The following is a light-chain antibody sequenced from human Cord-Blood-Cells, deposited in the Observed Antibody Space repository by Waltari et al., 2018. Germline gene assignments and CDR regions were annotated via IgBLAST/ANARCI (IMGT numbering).Light chain of an antibody. Sequence: SYELTQPPSVSVSPGQTASITCSGDTLGDKYACWYQQKPGQSPVRVIYQDSRRTSGIPERFSGSNSGNTATLTISGTQAMDEADYYCQAWDSSTYVFGTGTKVTVL. CDR1: TLGDKY. CDR3: QAWDSSTYV. J-gene: IGLJ1*01. V-gene: IGLV3-1*01. CDR2: QDS.